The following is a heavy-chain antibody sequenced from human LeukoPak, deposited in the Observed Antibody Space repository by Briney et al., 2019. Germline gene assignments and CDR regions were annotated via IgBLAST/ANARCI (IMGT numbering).Heavy chain of an antibody. CDR1: GGSISSHY. D-gene: IGHD6-13*01. CDR3: ARASTWYYFDY. V-gene: IGHV4-59*08. CDR2: IYYSGST. Sequence: SETLSLTCTVSGGSISSHYWSWIRQPPGKGLEWIGYIYYSGSTNCNPSLKSRVTISVDTSKNQFSLKLSSVTAADTAVYYCARASTWYYFDYWGQGTLVTVSS. J-gene: IGHJ4*02.